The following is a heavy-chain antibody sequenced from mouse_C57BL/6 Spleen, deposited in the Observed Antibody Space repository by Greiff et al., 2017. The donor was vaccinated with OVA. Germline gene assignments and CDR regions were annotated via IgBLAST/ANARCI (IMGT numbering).Heavy chain of an antibody. Sequence: VQRVESGPGLVQPSQRLSITCTVSGFSLTSYGVHWVRQSPGKGLEWLGVIWSGGSTDYNAAFISRLSISKDNSKSQVFFKMNSLQADDTAIYYCASPYDLGAMDYWGQGTSVTVSS. CDR1: GFSLTSYG. CDR3: ASPYDLGAMDY. D-gene: IGHD2-12*01. CDR2: IWSGGST. J-gene: IGHJ4*01. V-gene: IGHV2-2*01.